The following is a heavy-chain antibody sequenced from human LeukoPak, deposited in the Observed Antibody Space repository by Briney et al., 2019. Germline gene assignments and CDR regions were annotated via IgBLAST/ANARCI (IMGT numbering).Heavy chain of an antibody. CDR1: GGSISSSSYY. D-gene: IGHD2-15*01. CDR2: IYYSGST. V-gene: IGHV4-39*07. Sequence: PSETLSLTCTVSGGSISSSSYYWGWIRQPPGKGLEWIGSIYYSGSTYYNPSLKSRVTISVDTSKNQFSLKLSSVTAADTAVYYCARVRVGYCSGGSCYSIGFDYWGQGTLVTVSS. CDR3: ARVRVGYCSGGSCYSIGFDY. J-gene: IGHJ4*02.